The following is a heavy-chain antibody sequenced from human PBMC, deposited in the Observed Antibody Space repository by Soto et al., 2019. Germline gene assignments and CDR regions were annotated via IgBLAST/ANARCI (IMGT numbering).Heavy chain of an antibody. CDR1: GYSFTSYW. CDR3: ARTSAAGKYYDGMDG. J-gene: IGHJ6*02. CDR2: IYPGDSDT. D-gene: IGHD6-13*01. Sequence: GESLKISCKGSGYSFTSYWIGWVRQMPGKGLEWMGIIYPGDSDTRYSPSFQGQVTISADKSISTAYLQWSSLKASDTAMYYCARTSAAGKYYDGMDGWGQGATVTVSS. V-gene: IGHV5-51*01.